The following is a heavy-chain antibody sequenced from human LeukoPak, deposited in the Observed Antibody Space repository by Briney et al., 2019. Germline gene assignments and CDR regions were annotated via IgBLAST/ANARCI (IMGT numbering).Heavy chain of an antibody. CDR1: GGSISSGGYY. D-gene: IGHD2-2*01. Sequence: PSETLSLTCTVSGGSISSGGYYWSWIRQHPGKGLEWIVYIYYSGSTYYNTSLKSRVTISVDTSKNQFSLKLSSVTAADTAVYYCARVVVPAAMETSGTSFDPWGQGTLVTVSS. CDR2: IYYSGST. V-gene: IGHV4-31*03. J-gene: IGHJ5*02. CDR3: ARVVVPAAMETSGTSFDP.